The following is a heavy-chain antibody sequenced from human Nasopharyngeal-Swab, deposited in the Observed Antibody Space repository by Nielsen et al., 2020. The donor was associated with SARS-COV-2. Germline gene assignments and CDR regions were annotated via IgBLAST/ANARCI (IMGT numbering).Heavy chain of an antibody. D-gene: IGHD1-26*01. J-gene: IGHJ4*02. CDR2: FYYSGIT. V-gene: IGHV4-59*12. Sequence: SETLSLTCTVSGGSISSYYWSWIRQSPGKGLEWIGYFYYSGITNYNPSLKSRVTILIDTSKNQFSLKLNSVTAADTVVYYCAREAVGGLVDSWGQGTLVTVSS. CDR3: AREAVGGLVDS. CDR1: GGSISSYY.